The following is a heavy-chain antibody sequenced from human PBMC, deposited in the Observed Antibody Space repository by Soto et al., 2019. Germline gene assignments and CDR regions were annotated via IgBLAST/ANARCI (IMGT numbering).Heavy chain of an antibody. J-gene: IGHJ6*02. CDR3: ARDLYDYVWGSTPEYYYYGMDV. CDR1: GGSISSYY. D-gene: IGHD3-16*01. CDR2: IYYSGRT. Sequence: QVQLQESGPGLVKPSETLSLTCTVSGGSISSYYWSWIRQPPGKGLEWIGYIYYSGRTNYNPSLKSRVTISVDTSKNQFSLKLSSVTAADTAVYYCARDLYDYVWGSTPEYYYYGMDVWGQGTTVTVSS. V-gene: IGHV4-59*01.